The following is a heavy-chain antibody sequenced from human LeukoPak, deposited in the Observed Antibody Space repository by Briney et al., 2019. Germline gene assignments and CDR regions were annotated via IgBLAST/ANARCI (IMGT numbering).Heavy chain of an antibody. Sequence: GESLKISCKGFGYTFTSHWITWVRQMPGKGLEWMGRIDPSDSYTNYSPSFQGHVTISADKSISTAYLQWSSLKASDTAMYYCASASPFDYWGQGTLVTVSS. CDR3: ASASPFDY. J-gene: IGHJ4*02. V-gene: IGHV5-10-1*01. CDR1: GYTFTSHW. CDR2: IDPSDSYT.